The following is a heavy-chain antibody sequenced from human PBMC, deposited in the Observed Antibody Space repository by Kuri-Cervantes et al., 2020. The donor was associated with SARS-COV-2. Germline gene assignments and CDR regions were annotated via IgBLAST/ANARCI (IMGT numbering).Heavy chain of an antibody. CDR1: GGSISSYY. D-gene: IGHD6-19*01. CDR2: IYYSGST. V-gene: IGHV4-59*08. Sequence: GSLRLSCTVSGGSISSYYWSWIRQPPGKGLEWIGYIYYSGSTNYIPSLKSRVTISVDTSKNQFSLKLSSVTAADTAVYYCARYGSGWRFDYWGQGTLVTVSS. CDR3: ARYGSGWRFDY. J-gene: IGHJ4*02.